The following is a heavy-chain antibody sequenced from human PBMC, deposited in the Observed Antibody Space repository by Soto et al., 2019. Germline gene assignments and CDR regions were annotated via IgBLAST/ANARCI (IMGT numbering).Heavy chain of an antibody. CDR1: GFTFSSYA. CDR3: ARDPLCGTGRVLWYVDL. V-gene: IGHV3-30-3*01. Sequence: QVQLVESGGGVVQPGRSLRLSCAASGFTFSSYAMHWVRQAPGKGLEWVAVISYDGSNKYYADSVKGRFTIARDNSKNTLYVQMKSLRAEDTAVYYCARDPLCGTGRVLWYVDLWGRGTLVTVSS. CDR2: ISYDGSNK. D-gene: IGHD1-1*01. J-gene: IGHJ2*01.